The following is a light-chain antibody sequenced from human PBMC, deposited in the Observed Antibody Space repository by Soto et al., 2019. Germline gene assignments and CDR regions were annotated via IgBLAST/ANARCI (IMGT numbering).Light chain of an antibody. CDR3: QQSYSPIT. CDR1: QSITSSY. V-gene: IGKV1-39*01. Sequence: DIQMTQSPSSLSASVLDLVTITFLASQSITSSYLHWYQHRPGKAPKLLIYAASTLQSGVPSRFSGSGSGTDFTLTISSLQTEDFATYYCQQSYSPITFGQGTRLEIK. CDR2: AAS. J-gene: IGKJ5*01.